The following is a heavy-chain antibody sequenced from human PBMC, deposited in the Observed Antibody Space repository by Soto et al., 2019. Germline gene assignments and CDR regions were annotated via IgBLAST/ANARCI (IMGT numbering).Heavy chain of an antibody. CDR2: IIPIFSSR. D-gene: IGHD3-16*01. J-gene: IGHJ6*02. Sequence: QVQLVQSGAEVKKPGSSVKVSCKTSRDTFNKYAFNWVRQAPGQGLEWMGWIIPIFSSRNYAEKFQGRVTITADDSTSTAYMELRSLRFEDTAVYYCARGETYLGVWCQGTTVTVSS. V-gene: IGHV1-69*01. CDR3: ARGETYLGV. CDR1: RDTFNKYA.